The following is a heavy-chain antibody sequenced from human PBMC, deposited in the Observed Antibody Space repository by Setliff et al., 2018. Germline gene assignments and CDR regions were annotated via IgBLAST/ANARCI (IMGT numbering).Heavy chain of an antibody. CDR3: ARLPPLVQNYGASNPAFDV. D-gene: IGHD4-17*01. Sequence: SGPTLVNPTQTLTLTCTFSGFSLSTTETHVSWIRQPPGKAPEWLARLDWDDDKFYNTSLRSRLTLSKDTSKNQVILTMTNMDPADTATYYCARLPPLVQNYGASNPAFDVLGPGAVVTVSS. CDR2: LDWDDDK. V-gene: IGHV2-70*04. CDR1: GFSLSTTETH. J-gene: IGHJ3*01.